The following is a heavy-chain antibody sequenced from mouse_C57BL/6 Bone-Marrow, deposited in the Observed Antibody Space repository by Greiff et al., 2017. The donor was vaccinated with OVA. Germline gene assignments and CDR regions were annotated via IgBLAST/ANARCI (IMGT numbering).Heavy chain of an antibody. Sequence: EVQGVESGGGLVKPGGSLKLSCAASGFTFSSYAMSWVRQTPEKRLEWVATISDGGSYTYYPDNVKGRFTISRDNAKNNLYLQMSHLKSEDTAMYYCAREEGITTVVATYYYAMDYWGQGTSVTVSS. D-gene: IGHD1-1*01. J-gene: IGHJ4*01. CDR2: ISDGGSYT. CDR1: GFTFSSYA. V-gene: IGHV5-4*01. CDR3: AREEGITTVVATYYYAMDY.